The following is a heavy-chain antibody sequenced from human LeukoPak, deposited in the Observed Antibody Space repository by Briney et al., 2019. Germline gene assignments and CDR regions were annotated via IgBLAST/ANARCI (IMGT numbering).Heavy chain of an antibody. CDR2: ISSSSSTI. Sequence: GGSLRLSCAASGFTFSSYWMSWVRQAPGKGLEWVSYISSSSSTIHYADSVKGRFTISRDNAKNSLYLQMNSLRAEDTALYYCARDASGGVFDIWGQGTMVTVSS. CDR3: ARDASGGVFDI. D-gene: IGHD2-8*01. J-gene: IGHJ3*02. V-gene: IGHV3-48*01. CDR1: GFTFSSYW.